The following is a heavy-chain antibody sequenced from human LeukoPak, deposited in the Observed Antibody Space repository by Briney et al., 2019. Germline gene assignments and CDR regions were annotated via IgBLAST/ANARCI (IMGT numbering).Heavy chain of an antibody. CDR3: AAVVRSGSQFYY. Sequence: PGGSLRLSCAVSGFTFSSNWVQWVRQAPGKGLVWVSRINGDGSSTSYADSVKGRFTISRDNAKNTLYLQMTSLRVEDTVVYYCAAVVRSGSQFYYRGQGTLVTVSS. V-gene: IGHV3-74*01. D-gene: IGHD6-25*01. J-gene: IGHJ4*02. CDR2: INGDGSST. CDR1: GFTFSSNW.